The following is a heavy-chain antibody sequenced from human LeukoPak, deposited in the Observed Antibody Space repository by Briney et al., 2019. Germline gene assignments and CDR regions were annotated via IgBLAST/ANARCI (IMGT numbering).Heavy chain of an antibody. Sequence: QPGGSLRLSCAASGFLVSNNYMTWVRQAPGKGLEWVSVIYSGGSTYYADFVKGRFTISRDNSKNTLYLQMNSLRAEDTAVYYCFVGPHPYDSGDWPPNWGQGTLVTVSS. CDR3: FVGPHPYDSGDWPPN. J-gene: IGHJ4*02. D-gene: IGHD3-10*01. V-gene: IGHV3-66*01. CDR1: GFLVSNNY. CDR2: IYSGGST.